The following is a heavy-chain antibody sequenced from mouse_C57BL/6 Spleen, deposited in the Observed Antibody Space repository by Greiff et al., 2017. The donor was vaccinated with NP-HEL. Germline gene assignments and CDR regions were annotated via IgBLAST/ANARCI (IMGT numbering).Heavy chain of an antibody. V-gene: IGHV5-17*01. CDR3: ARGIYDGYYYYFDY. CDR2: ISSGSSTI. CDR1: GFTFSDYG. Sequence: EVQGVESGGGLVKPGGSLKLSCAASGFTFSDYGMHWVRQAPEKGLEWVAYISSGSSTIYYADTVKGRFTISRDNAKNTLFLQMTSLRSEDTAMYYCARGIYDGYYYYFDYWGQGTTLTVSS. J-gene: IGHJ2*01. D-gene: IGHD2-3*01.